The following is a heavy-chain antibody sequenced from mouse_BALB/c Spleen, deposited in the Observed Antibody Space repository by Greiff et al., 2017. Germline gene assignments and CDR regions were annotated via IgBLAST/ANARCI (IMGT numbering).Heavy chain of an antibody. J-gene: IGHJ4*01. Sequence: QVQLQQSGAELVRPGSSVKISCKASGYAFSSYWMNWVKQRPGQGLEWIGQIYPGAGDTNYNGKFKGKATLTADKSSSTAYMQLSSLTSEDSAVYVCARGGYPYYYAMDYWGQGTSVTVSS. CDR3: ARGGYPYYYAMDY. V-gene: IGHV1-80*01. CDR2: IYPGAGDT. D-gene: IGHD3-1*01. CDR1: GYAFSSYW.